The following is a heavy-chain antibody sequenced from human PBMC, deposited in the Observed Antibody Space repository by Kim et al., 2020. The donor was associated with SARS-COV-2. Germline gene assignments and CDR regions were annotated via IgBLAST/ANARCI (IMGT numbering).Heavy chain of an antibody. D-gene: IGHD3-10*01. CDR2: ISGDGGST. Sequence: GGSLRLSCAASGFTFDDYAMHWVRQAPGKGLEWVSLISGDGGSTYYADSVKGRFTISRDNSKNSLYLQMNSLRTEDTALYYCAKGGITMVRGVIPPDYWGQGTLVTVSS. V-gene: IGHV3-43*02. J-gene: IGHJ4*02. CDR3: AKGGITMVRGVIPPDY. CDR1: GFTFDDYA.